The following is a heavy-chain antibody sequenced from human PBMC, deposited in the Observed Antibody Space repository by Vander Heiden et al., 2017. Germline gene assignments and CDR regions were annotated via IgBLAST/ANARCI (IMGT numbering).Heavy chain of an antibody. CDR3: ATSGFYCGGDCYPNPFDY. Sequence: QLQLQESGPGLVKPSETLSLTCTVSGGSISSSSYSWGWIRQPPGKGLEWIGSIYYSGSTYYNPSLKSRVTISVDTSKNQFSLKLSSVTAADTAVYYCATSGFYCGGDCYPNPFDYWGQGTRGTVSS. CDR1: GGSISSSSYS. D-gene: IGHD2-21*02. CDR2: IYYSGST. V-gene: IGHV4-39*01. J-gene: IGHJ4*02.